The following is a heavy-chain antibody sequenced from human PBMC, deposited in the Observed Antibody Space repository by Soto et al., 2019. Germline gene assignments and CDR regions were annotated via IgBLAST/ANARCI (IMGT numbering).Heavy chain of an antibody. CDR1: GFTFSSYA. CDR3: ARDPIIGTAPPRMIFDY. J-gene: IGHJ4*02. D-gene: IGHD2-15*01. CDR2: ISYDGSNK. V-gene: IGHV3-30-3*01. Sequence: GGSLRLSCAASGFTFSSYAMHWVRQAPGKGLEWVAVISYDGSNKYYADSVKGRFTISRDNSKNTLYLQMNSLRAEDTAVYYWARDPIIGTAPPRMIFDYWGQGTLVTVSS.